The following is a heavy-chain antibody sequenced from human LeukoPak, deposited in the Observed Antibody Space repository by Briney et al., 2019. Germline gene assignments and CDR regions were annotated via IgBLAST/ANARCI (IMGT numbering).Heavy chain of an antibody. CDR3: ARDSLDYDFWSADADYYYMDV. D-gene: IGHD3-3*01. V-gene: IGHV4-34*01. J-gene: IGHJ6*03. Sequence: PSETLSLTCAVYGGSFSGYYWSWIRQPPGKGLEWIGEINHSGSTNYNPSLKSRVTISVDTSKNQFSLKLSSVTAADTAVYYCARDSLDYDFWSADADYYYMDVWGKGTTVTVSS. CDR1: GGSFSGYY. CDR2: INHSGST.